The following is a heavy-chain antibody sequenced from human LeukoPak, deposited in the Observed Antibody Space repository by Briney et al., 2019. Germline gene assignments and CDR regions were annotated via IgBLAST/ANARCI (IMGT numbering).Heavy chain of an antibody. Sequence: GGSLRLSCAASGFTFSSYWMSWVRQAPGKGLEWVANIKQDGSEKYYVDSVKGRFTISRDNAKNSLYLQMNSLRAEDTAVYYCAKALRPSVSSDWYSDAFDIWGQGTMVTVSS. CDR1: GFTFSSYW. CDR3: AKALRPSVSSDWYSDAFDI. J-gene: IGHJ3*02. CDR2: IKQDGSEK. D-gene: IGHD6-19*01. V-gene: IGHV3-7*01.